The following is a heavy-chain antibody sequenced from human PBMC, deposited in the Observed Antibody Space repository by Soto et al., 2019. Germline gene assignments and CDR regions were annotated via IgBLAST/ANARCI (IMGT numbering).Heavy chain of an antibody. J-gene: IGHJ4*02. CDR3: ARAWNSARGGLDY. CDR2: TYYRSKWYN. CDR1: GDSVSSNSAA. V-gene: IGHV6-1*01. D-gene: IGHD1-7*01. Sequence: PSQTLSLTCAISGDSVSSNSAASNWIRQSPSRGLEWLGRTYYRSKWYNDYAVSVKSRITISPDTSKNQFSLQLNSVTPEDTAVYYCARAWNSARGGLDYWGQGTLVTVSS.